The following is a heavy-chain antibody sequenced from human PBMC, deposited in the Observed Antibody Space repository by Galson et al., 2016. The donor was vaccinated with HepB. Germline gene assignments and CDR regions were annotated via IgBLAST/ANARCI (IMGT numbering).Heavy chain of an antibody. CDR2: IRGDGIVS. D-gene: IGHD3-10*01. CDR3: SREMTGSYFD. CDR1: GFTFNAHW. V-gene: IGHV3-7*01. Sequence: SLRLSCAASGFTFNAHWMNWVRQAPGKGLEWVANIRGDGIVSYYAESVRGRFTISRDNAKSSLYLQMNGPRVDETAVYYCSREMTGSYFDWGQGTLVTVSS. J-gene: IGHJ4*02.